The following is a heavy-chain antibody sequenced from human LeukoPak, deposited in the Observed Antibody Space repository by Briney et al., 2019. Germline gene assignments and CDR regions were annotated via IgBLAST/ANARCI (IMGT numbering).Heavy chain of an antibody. J-gene: IGHJ4*02. V-gene: IGHV3-23*01. CDR1: GFTFSSYA. D-gene: IGHD3-22*01. CDR3: AKDGTSRYYDSSGYYF. Sequence: GGSLRLSCAASGFTFSSYAMSWVRQAPGKGLEWVSAISGSGGSTYYADPVKGRFTISRDNSKNTLYLQMNSLRAEDTAVYYCAKDGTSRYYDSSGYYFWSQGTLVTVSS. CDR2: ISGSGGST.